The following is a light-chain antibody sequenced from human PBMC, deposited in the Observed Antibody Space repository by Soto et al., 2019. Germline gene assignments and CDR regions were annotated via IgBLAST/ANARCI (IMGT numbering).Light chain of an antibody. V-gene: IGLV2-14*01. J-gene: IGLJ2*01. CDR2: EVS. CDR3: SSYTTNSIPVV. CDR1: SGDIGGYNY. Sequence: QSVLTQPASVSGSPGQSITISCTGTSGDIGGYNYVSWYQQHPGKAPKLLISEVSNRPSGVSHRFSGSKSGNTASLTISGIMTEDEADYYCSSYTTNSIPVVFGGGTKVTVL.